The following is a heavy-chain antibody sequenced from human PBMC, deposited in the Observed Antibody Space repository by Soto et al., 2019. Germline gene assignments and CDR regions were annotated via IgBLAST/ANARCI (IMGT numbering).Heavy chain of an antibody. Sequence: XGPTRLNPPQTLSLTCTFAGFSLSSRGMCVSWIRQPPGKALEWLALNDWDNDKYYSTSLRTRLTISKDTSKNQVVLTMTNMDPVDTATYYCARAPAGDCKNGLDVWGQGTTVTVSS. J-gene: IGHJ6*02. D-gene: IGHD2-21*02. V-gene: IGHV2-70*01. CDR2: NDWDNDK. CDR1: GFSLSSRGMC. CDR3: ARAPAGDCKNGLDV.